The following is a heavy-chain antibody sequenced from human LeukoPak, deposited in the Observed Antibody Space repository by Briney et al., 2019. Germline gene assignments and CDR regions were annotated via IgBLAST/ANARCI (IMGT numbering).Heavy chain of an antibody. V-gene: IGHV4-34*01. CDR1: GGSFSGYY. CDR2: INHSGST. J-gene: IGHJ4*02. D-gene: IGHD5-18*01. Sequence: SETLSLTCAVYGGSFSGYYWSWIRQPPGKGLEWIGEINHSGSTNYNPSLKSRVTISVDTSKNQFSLKLSSVTTADTAVYYCARSRGYSYGTTFLDYWGQGTLVTVSS. CDR3: ARSRGYSYGTTFLDY.